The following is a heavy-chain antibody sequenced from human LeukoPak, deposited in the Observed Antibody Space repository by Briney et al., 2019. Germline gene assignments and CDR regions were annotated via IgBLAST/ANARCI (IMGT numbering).Heavy chain of an antibody. Sequence: PGGSLRLSCAASGFTFSSYGMSWVRQAPGKGLEWVPSISSSSSYIYYADSVKGRFTISRDNAKNSLYLQMNSLRAEDTAVYYCARRDSSGWYEVDYWGQGTLVTVSS. CDR2: ISSSSSYI. D-gene: IGHD6-19*01. J-gene: IGHJ4*02. CDR1: GFTFSSYG. CDR3: ARRDSSGWYEVDY. V-gene: IGHV3-21*01.